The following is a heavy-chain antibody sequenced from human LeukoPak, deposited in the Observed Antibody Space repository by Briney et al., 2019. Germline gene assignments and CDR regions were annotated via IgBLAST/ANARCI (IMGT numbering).Heavy chain of an antibody. CDR3: ARGAYHMGV. CDR2: IDHSGST. CDR1: GYSIGSGYY. Sequence: SETLSLTCTVSGYSIGSGYYWGWIRQPPGKGLEWIGSIDHSGSTNYNPSLKSRLTMSVDTSKNQFSLKLSSVTAADAAMYYCARGAYHMGVWGKGTTVTVSS. V-gene: IGHV4-38-2*02. J-gene: IGHJ6*03.